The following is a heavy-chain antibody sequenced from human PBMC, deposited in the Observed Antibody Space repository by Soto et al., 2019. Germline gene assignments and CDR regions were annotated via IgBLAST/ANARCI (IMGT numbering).Heavy chain of an antibody. CDR3: ATAPFQDYDILTGYSDQYYYYGMDV. CDR1: GGTFSSYA. Sequence: ASVKVSCKASGGTFSSYAISWVRQAPGQGLEWMGGVIPIFGTANYAQKFQGRVTITADESTSTAYMELSSLRSEDTAVYYCATAPFQDYDILTGYSDQYYYYGMDVWGQGTTVTVSS. J-gene: IGHJ6*02. V-gene: IGHV1-69*13. CDR2: VIPIFGTA. D-gene: IGHD3-9*01.